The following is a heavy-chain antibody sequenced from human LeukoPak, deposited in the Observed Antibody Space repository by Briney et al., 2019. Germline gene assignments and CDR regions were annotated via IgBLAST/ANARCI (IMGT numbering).Heavy chain of an antibody. V-gene: IGHV3-7*01. CDR3: ARTSGTGWSY. Sequence: GALRLPWGGSGFPFCRFAISWGRQGPGEGLEWVANIKQDGSEKYYVDSVKGRSTISRDNAKNTLYLQMDSLRAEDTAVYYCARTSGTGWSYWGQGTLVIVSS. D-gene: IGHD3-9*01. CDR2: IKQDGSEK. J-gene: IGHJ4*02. CDR1: GFPFCRFA.